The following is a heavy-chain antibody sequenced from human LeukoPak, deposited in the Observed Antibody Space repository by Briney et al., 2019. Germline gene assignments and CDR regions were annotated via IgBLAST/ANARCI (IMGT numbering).Heavy chain of an antibody. V-gene: IGHV3-74*01. CDR1: GFTFSHYW. Sequence: PGGSLRLSCAASGFTFSHYWMSWVRQAPGKGLVWVSRINGDVTTTTYADSVKGRFTISRDNAMNTLYLQMNSLRAEDTAIYYCARSDWFDPWGQGTLVTVSS. J-gene: IGHJ5*02. CDR3: ARSDWFDP. CDR2: INGDVTTT.